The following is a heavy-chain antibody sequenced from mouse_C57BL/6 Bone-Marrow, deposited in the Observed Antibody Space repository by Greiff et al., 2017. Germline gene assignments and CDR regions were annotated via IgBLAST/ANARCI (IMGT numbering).Heavy chain of an antibody. CDR1: GYTFTNYW. V-gene: IGHV1-63*01. CDR2: IYPGGGYT. Sequence: VQLQQSGADLVRPGTSVKMSCKASGYTFTNYWIGWAKQRPGHGLEWIGDIYPGGGYTNYNEKFKGKATLTADKSSSTAYMQFSSLTSEDSAIYYCARGATATVVPYYFDYWGQGTTLTVSS. D-gene: IGHD1-1*01. J-gene: IGHJ2*01. CDR3: ARGATATVVPYYFDY.